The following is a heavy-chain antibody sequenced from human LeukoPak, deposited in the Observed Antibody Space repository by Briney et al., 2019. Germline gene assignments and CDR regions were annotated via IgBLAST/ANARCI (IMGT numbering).Heavy chain of an antibody. V-gene: IGHV1-2*02. D-gene: IGHD6-6*01. CDR3: ARALPRRAARPSVGLYYYYMDV. J-gene: IGHJ6*03. CDR1: GYTFTGYY. CDR2: INPNSGGT. Sequence: ASVKVSCKASGYTFTGYYMHWVRQAPGQGVERKGWINPNSGGTNYAQKFQGRATMTRDTSISTAYMELSRLRSDDTAVYYCARALPRRAARPSVGLYYYYMDVWGKGTTVTVSS.